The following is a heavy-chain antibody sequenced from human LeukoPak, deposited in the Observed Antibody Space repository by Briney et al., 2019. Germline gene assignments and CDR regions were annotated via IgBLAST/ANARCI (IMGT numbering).Heavy chain of an antibody. J-gene: IGHJ5*02. CDR3: ARAASRIGGRFDP. Sequence: SETLSLTCTVSGGSISSGGYYWSWIRQHPGKDLEWIGYIYNSGSTYYNPSLKSRVTISVDTSKNQFSLKLTSVTVADTAVYYCARAASRIGGRFDPWGQGTLVTVSS. V-gene: IGHV4-31*03. D-gene: IGHD2-15*01. CDR1: GGSISSGGYY. CDR2: IYNSGST.